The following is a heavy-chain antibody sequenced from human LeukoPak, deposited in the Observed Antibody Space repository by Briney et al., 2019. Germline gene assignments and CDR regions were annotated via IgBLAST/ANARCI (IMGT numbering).Heavy chain of an antibody. CDR2: IYYSGST. D-gene: IGHD3-3*01. Sequence: SETLSLTCAVYGGSFSGYYWSWIRQPPGKGLEWIGYIYYSGSTNYNPPLKSRVTISVDTSKNQFSLKLSSVTAADTAVYYCARGGFWSGLNFDYWGQGTLVTVSS. CDR1: GGSFSGYY. J-gene: IGHJ4*02. V-gene: IGHV4-59*01. CDR3: ARGGFWSGLNFDY.